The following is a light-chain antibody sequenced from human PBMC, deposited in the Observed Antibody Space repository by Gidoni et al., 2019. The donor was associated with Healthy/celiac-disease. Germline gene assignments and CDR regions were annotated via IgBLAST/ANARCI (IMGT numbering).Light chain of an antibody. J-gene: IGKJ1*01. Sequence: DIQMNQSPSTLSASVGDRVTITCRASQSISSWLAWYQQKPGKAPKLLIYQASRLESGVPSRFRGSGSGTEFTLTISSLQPDDFANYYCQQYNSYPWTFGQGTKVEIK. CDR2: QAS. CDR3: QQYNSYPWT. CDR1: QSISSW. V-gene: IGKV1-5*03.